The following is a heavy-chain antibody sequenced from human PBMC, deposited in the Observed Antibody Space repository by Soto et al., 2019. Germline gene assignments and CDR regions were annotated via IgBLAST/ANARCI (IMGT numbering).Heavy chain of an antibody. CDR1: SGSISSSNW. Sequence: SETLSLTCAVSSGSISSSNWWSWVRQPPGKGLEWIGEIYHSGSTNYNPSLKSRVTISVDKSKNQFSLKLSSVTAADTAVYYCARVEKAARTTFFDYWGQGTLVTVSS. CDR2: IYHSGST. CDR3: ARVEKAARTTFFDY. D-gene: IGHD6-6*01. V-gene: IGHV4-4*02. J-gene: IGHJ4*02.